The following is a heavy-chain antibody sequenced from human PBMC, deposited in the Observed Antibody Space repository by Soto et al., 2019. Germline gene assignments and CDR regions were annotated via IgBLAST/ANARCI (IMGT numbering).Heavy chain of an antibody. CDR1: GYTFTSYA. CDR3: ARSIVVGTALDY. J-gene: IGHJ4*02. Sequence: QVQLVQSGAEEKKPGASVKVSCKASGYTFTSYAMHWVRQAPGQRLEWMGWINAGNGNTKYSQKCQGRVTITRDTSASTAYMELSSLRSEDTAVYYCARSIVVGTALDYWGQGTLVTVSS. CDR2: INAGNGNT. V-gene: IGHV1-3*05. D-gene: IGHD2-21*02.